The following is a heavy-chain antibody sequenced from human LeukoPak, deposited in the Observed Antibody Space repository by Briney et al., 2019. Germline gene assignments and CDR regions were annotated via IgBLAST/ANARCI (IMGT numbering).Heavy chain of an antibody. Sequence: GESLKISCKGSGYSFTSYWIGWVRQMPGKGLEWMGIIYPGDSDTRYSPSFQGQVTISADKSISTAYLQWCSLKASDTAMYYCARCFRDGYIPADAFDIWGQGTMVTVSS. CDR2: IYPGDSDT. CDR1: GYSFTSYW. D-gene: IGHD5-24*01. V-gene: IGHV5-51*01. J-gene: IGHJ3*02. CDR3: ARCFRDGYIPADAFDI.